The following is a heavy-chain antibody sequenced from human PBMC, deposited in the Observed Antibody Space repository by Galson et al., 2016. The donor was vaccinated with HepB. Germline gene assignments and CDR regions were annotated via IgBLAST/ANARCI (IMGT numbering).Heavy chain of an antibody. CDR3: AIDPSQWHDLLFGN. J-gene: IGHJ4*02. CDR2: ICGRCDDM. V-gene: IGHV3-23*01. D-gene: IGHD6-19*01. Sequence: SLRLSCAASGFTFDKYGMTWFRQAPGKGLEWVSAICGRCDDMDYADSVKGRFTISRNDSKNTLYLHMNSLGVEDTAIYYWAIDPSQWHDLLFGNWAQGTLVTVSA. CDR1: GFTFDKYG.